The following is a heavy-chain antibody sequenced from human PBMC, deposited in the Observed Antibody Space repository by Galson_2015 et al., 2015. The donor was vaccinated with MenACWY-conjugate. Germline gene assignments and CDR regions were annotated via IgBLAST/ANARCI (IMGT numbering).Heavy chain of an antibody. V-gene: IGHV4-61*01. CDR1: GRSVSSPTSY. CDR3: ARGLRLFDY. Sequence: LSLTCTVSGRSVSSPTSYWSWIRQPPGKGLEWIGYIFYSGSTNSNPSLKSRVTISLDTSKDQLSLNLSSVTAADAAVYYCARGLRLFDYWGQGILVTVSS. CDR2: IFYSGST. J-gene: IGHJ4*02. D-gene: IGHD2-15*01.